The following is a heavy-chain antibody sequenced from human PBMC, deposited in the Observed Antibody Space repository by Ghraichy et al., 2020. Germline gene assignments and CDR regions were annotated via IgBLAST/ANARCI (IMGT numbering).Heavy chain of an antibody. V-gene: IGHV4-34*01. J-gene: IGHJ4*02. CDR3: ARWVGATSRRRFDY. Sequence: SETLSLTCAVYGGSFSGYYWSWIRQPPGKELEWIGEINHSGSTNYNPSLKSRVTISVDTSKNQFSLKLSSVTAADTAVYYCARWVGATSRRRFDYWGQGTLVTVSS. CDR2: INHSGST. CDR1: GGSFSGYY. D-gene: IGHD1-26*01.